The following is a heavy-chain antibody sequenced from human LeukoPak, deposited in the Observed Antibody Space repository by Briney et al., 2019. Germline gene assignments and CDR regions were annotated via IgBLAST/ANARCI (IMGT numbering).Heavy chain of an antibody. CDR1: GFSLSTSGVG. D-gene: IGHD3-3*01. CDR3: SRATTIFGVISTFND. Sequence: ESGPTLVKPTQTLTLTCTFSGFSLSTSGVGVGWIRQPPGKALEWLALIYWDDAKYYIPSLKDRPTITKATSKNQVVLTLTNTDPVDTATYFCSRATTIFGVISTFNDGGQGTLLTVSS. J-gene: IGHJ4*02. CDR2: IYWDDAK. V-gene: IGHV2-5*02.